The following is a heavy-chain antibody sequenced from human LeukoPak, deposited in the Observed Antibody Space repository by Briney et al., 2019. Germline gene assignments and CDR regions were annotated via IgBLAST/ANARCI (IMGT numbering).Heavy chain of an antibody. CDR1: GFTFSSYS. Sequence: GSLRLSCAASGFTFSSYSMHWVRQAPGKGLEWVSSISSSRTYINYADSVKGRFTISRDNAKNSLYLQMNSLRAEDTALYYCARVMGYCSSTSCSPNDYWGQGTLVTVSS. CDR3: ARVMGYCSSTSCSPNDY. D-gene: IGHD2-2*01. V-gene: IGHV3-21*06. CDR2: ISSSRTYI. J-gene: IGHJ4*02.